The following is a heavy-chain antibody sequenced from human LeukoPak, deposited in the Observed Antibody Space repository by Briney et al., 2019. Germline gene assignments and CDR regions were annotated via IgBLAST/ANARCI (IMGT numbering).Heavy chain of an antibody. CDR1: GFTFSSYS. Sequence: GGSLRLSCAASGFTFSSYSMNWVRQAPGKGLEWVSAISGSGGSTYYADSVKGRFTISRDNSKNTLYLQMNSLRAEDTAVYYCATEHEDAFDIWGQGTMVTVSS. J-gene: IGHJ3*02. CDR2: ISGSGGST. CDR3: ATEHEDAFDI. V-gene: IGHV3-23*01.